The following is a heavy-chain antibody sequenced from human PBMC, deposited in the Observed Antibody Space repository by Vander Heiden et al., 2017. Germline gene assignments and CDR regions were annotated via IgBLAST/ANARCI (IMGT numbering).Heavy chain of an antibody. Sequence: EVQLVESGGGLVKPGGSLRLSCAASGFTFSNAWMGWVRQAPGKGLEWVGRVKSKANGGTIDYSAPVKGRFTISRDDSKNTLYLQMNSLQTEDAAVYYCATGRAFDIWGQGTMVTVSS. V-gene: IGHV3-15*01. CDR1: GFTFSNAW. CDR3: ATGRAFDI. CDR2: VKSKANGGTI. J-gene: IGHJ3*02.